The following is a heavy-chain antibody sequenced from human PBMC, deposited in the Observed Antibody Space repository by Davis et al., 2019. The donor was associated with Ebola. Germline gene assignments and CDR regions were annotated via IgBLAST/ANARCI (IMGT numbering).Heavy chain of an antibody. Sequence: LRLSCTVSGGSVSSGSYYWSWIRQPPGRGLEWIGYIYYSGSTYYNPSLKSRVTISVDTSKNQFSLKLSSVTAADTAVYYCARDHRGSDYWGQGTLVTVSS. CDR1: GGSVSSGSYY. CDR2: IYYSGST. CDR3: ARDHRGSDY. D-gene: IGHD1-14*01. V-gene: IGHV4-30-4*01. J-gene: IGHJ4*02.